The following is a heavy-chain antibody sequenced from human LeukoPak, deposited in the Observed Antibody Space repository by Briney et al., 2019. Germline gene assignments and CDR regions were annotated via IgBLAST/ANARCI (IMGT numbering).Heavy chain of an antibody. V-gene: IGHV1-69*13. CDR2: TTPIFDTP. CDR1: GGTFSNDS. D-gene: IGHD1-26*01. J-gene: IGHJ4*02. CDR3: ARGPPPLYSGSYRPLDH. Sequence: ASVKVSCKVSGGTFSNDSITWVRQAPGQGLEWVGGTTPIFDTPNYAPKLQGRLTINADGSTSTVYMELRSLRSEDTAVYFCARGPPPLYSGSYRPLDHWGQGTLVTVSS.